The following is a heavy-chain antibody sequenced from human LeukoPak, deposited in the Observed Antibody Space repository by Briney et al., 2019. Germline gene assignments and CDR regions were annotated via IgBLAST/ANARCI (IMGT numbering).Heavy chain of an antibody. D-gene: IGHD3-10*01. CDR2: ISSSGDYI. Sequence: GGSLRLSCAASGFTFSRHSMNWVRQGPGKGLEWVSSISSSGDYIYYADSLKGRFTISRDNAKNSLSLQMNSLRAEDTAVYYCTRDPSEWFGESDYWGQGILVTVSS. CDR3: TRDPSEWFGESDY. V-gene: IGHV3-21*01. J-gene: IGHJ4*02. CDR1: GFTFSRHS.